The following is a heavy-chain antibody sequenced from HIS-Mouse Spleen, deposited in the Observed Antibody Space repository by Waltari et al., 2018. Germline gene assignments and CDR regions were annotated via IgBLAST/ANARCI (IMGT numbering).Heavy chain of an antibody. Sequence: QVQLVQSGAEVKKPGASVKVPCKASGYTFTGYYMHWVRQAPGQGLEWRGWINPNSGGTNYAQKVQGRVTMTRETSISTAYMELSRLRSDDTAVYYCARVYSSSWRGFDYWGQGTLVTVSS. J-gene: IGHJ4*02. V-gene: IGHV1-2*02. CDR1: GYTFTGYY. D-gene: IGHD6-6*01. CDR2: INPNSGGT. CDR3: ARVYSSSWRGFDY.